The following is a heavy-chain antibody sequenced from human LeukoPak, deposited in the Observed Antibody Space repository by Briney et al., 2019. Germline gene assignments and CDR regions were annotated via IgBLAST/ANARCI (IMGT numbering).Heavy chain of an antibody. CDR3: ARDLYYGSGSYYNYYYYYMDV. Sequence: SQTLSLTCTVSGGSISSGDYYWSWIRQPPGKGLEWIGDIYYSGSTYYNPSLKSRVTISVDTSKNQFSLKLSSVTAADTAVYYCARDLYYGSGSYYNYYYYYMDVWGKGTTVTVSS. J-gene: IGHJ6*03. CDR1: GGSISSGDYY. CDR2: IYYSGST. V-gene: IGHV4-30-4*08. D-gene: IGHD3-10*01.